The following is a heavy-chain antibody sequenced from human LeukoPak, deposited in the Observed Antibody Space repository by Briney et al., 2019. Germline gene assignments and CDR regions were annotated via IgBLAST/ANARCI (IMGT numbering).Heavy chain of an antibody. Sequence: ASVKVSCKASGGTFSSYAISWVRQAPGQGLEWMGWISGYNGDTNYAQNVQGRVTMTIDTSTTTAYMELNNLRSDDTAIYYCARDRHPTVRGWFDLWGQGTLVTVSS. CDR1: GGTFSSYA. V-gene: IGHV1-18*01. CDR2: ISGYNGDT. J-gene: IGHJ5*02. CDR3: ARDRHPTVRGWFDL. D-gene: IGHD3-10*01.